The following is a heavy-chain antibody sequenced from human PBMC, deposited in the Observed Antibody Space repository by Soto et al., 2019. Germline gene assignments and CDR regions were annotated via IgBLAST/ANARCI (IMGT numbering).Heavy chain of an antibody. V-gene: IGHV1-46*03. CDR3: ARAGYCSGGSCYPFFDY. J-gene: IGHJ4*02. Sequence: QVQLVQSGAEVKKPGASVKVSCKASGYTFTSYYMHWVRQAPGQGLEWMGIINPSGGSTSYAQKCQGRVTMTRDTSTSTVYMELSSLRSEDTAVYYCARAGYCSGGSCYPFFDYWGQGTLVTVSS. CDR1: GYTFTSYY. D-gene: IGHD2-15*01. CDR2: INPSGGST.